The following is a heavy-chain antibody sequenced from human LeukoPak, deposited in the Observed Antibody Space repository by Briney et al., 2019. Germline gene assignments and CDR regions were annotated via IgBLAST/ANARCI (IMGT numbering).Heavy chain of an antibody. CDR2: ISGSGGTT. CDR1: GFTFSSYA. CDR3: AKDTVVGATTNLFDY. Sequence: GGSLRLSCAASGFTFSSYAMHWVRQAPGKGLEWVSAISGSGGTTYYADSVKGRFTISRDNSKNTLYLQMNSLGAEDTAVYYCAKDTVVGATTNLFDYWGQGTLVTVSS. V-gene: IGHV3-23*01. J-gene: IGHJ4*02. D-gene: IGHD1-26*01.